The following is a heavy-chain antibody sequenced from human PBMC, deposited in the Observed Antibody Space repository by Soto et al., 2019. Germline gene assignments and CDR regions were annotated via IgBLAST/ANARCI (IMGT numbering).Heavy chain of an antibody. Sequence: QVQLVESGGGVVQPGRSLRLSCAASGFTFKHNAMHWVRQAAGKGLEWVAQIWYDGSNKYYTDSVKGRFTISRDNLKKMVYLQMNSLRAEDTAVYYCARDGQQLAPYAMDVWGQGTTVTVSS. D-gene: IGHD1-1*01. CDR3: ARDGQQLAPYAMDV. CDR1: GFTFKHNA. J-gene: IGHJ6*02. V-gene: IGHV3-33*01. CDR2: IWYDGSNK.